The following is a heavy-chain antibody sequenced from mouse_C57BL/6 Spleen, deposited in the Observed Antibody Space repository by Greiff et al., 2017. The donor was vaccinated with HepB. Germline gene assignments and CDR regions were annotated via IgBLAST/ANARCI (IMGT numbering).Heavy chain of an antibody. D-gene: IGHD2-12*01. J-gene: IGHJ1*03. V-gene: IGHV1-82*01. CDR2: IYPGDGDT. CDR1: GYAFSSSW. CDR3: VTTRYWYFDV. Sequence: QVQLQQSGPELVKPGASVKISCKASGYAFSSSWMNWVKQRPGKGLEWIGRIYPGDGDTNYNGKFKGKATLTADKSSSTAYMQLSSLTSEDSAVYFCVTTRYWYFDVWGTGTTVTVSS.